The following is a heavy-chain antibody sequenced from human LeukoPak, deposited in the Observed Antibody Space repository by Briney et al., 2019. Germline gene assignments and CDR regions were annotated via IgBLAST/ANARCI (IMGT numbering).Heavy chain of an antibody. Sequence: SETLSLTCTVSGGSISSYYWSWIRQPPGKGLEWIGYIYYSGSTYYNPSLKSRVTISVDTSKNQFSLKLSSVTAADTAVYYCAREDRVVDYWGQGTLVTVSS. CDR2: IYYSGST. D-gene: IGHD2-15*01. V-gene: IGHV4-59*12. CDR1: GGSISSYY. J-gene: IGHJ4*02. CDR3: AREDRVVDY.